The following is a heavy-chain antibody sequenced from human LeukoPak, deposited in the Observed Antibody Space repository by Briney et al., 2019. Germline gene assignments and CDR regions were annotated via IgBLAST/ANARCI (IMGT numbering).Heavy chain of an antibody. CDR3: ARGRGYSYGYGYYFDY. CDR2: IYPGDSDT. J-gene: IGHJ4*02. V-gene: IGHV5-51*01. D-gene: IGHD5-18*01. CDR1: GYSFTSDW. Sequence: KIGESLKISCKGSGYSFTSDWIGWVRQMPGKGLEWMGIIYPGDSDTRYSPSFQGQVTISADKSISTAYLQWSSLKASDTAMYYCARGRGYSYGYGYYFDYWGQGTLVTVSS.